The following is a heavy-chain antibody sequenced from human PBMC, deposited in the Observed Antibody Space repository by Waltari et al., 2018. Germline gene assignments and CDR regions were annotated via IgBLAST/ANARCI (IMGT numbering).Heavy chain of an antibody. V-gene: IGHV3-23*01. CDR3: AKQIGSISGGY. D-gene: IGHD3-3*02. CDR2: IRDSGDIT. CDR1: GFTFSSHS. J-gene: IGHJ4*02. Sequence: EVQLLESGGGLVQPGGSLRLSCICPGFTFSSHSMHRVRQGAGKGLEWVSSIRDSGDITYYADSVKGRFTISRDNSKNTLYLQMNSLRAEDTAVYYCAKQIGSISGGYWGQGTLVTVSS.